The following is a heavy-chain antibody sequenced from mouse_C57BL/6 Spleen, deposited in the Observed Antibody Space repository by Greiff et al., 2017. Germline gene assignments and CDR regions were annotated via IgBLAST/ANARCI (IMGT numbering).Heavy chain of an antibody. CDR3: TTGYGSSYYFDY. V-gene: IGHV14-4*01. CDR1: GFNFKDDY. Sequence: LVESGAELVRPGASVQLSCTASGFNFKDDYMPWVKQRPEQGLEWIGWIDPENGDTEYASKFQGKATITADTSSNTAYLQLSSLTSEDTAVYYCTTGYGSSYYFDYWGQGTTLTVSS. J-gene: IGHJ2*01. CDR2: IDPENGDT. D-gene: IGHD1-1*01.